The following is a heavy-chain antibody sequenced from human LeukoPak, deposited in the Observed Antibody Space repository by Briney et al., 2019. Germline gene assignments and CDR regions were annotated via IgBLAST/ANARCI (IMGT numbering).Heavy chain of an antibody. CDR2: ISGSGGST. CDR3: AKGGFYCTNGVCYSPHAEYFQH. CDR1: GFTFSSYA. J-gene: IGHJ1*01. V-gene: IGHV3-23*01. D-gene: IGHD2-8*01. Sequence: GGSLRLSCAASGFTFSSYAMSWVRQAPGKGLEWVSAISGSGGSTYYADSVKGRFTISRDNSKNTLYLQMNSLRAEDTAVYYCAKGGFYCTNGVCYSPHAEYFQHWGQGTLVAVSS.